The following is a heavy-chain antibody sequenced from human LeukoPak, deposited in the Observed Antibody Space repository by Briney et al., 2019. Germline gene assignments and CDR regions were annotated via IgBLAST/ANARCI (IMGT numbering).Heavy chain of an antibody. CDR2: TYYSGST. CDR3: AREFGFMTTVFHAFDI. J-gene: IGHJ3*02. Sequence: SETLSLTCTVSGDSISSTSYYWGWIRQPPGKGLECIGITYYSGSTWYSPSLKSRVTISIDTSKNQFSLKLSSATAADTAMYYCAREFGFMTTVFHAFDIWGQGTMVTVSS. V-gene: IGHV4-39*07. CDR1: GDSISSTSYY. D-gene: IGHD4-17*01.